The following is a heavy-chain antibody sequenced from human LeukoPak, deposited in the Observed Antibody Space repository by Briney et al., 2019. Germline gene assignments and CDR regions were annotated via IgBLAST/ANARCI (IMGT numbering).Heavy chain of an antibody. CDR3: ARELRFFDY. Sequence: GGSLRLSCAASGFTFTTYGMHWVRQAPGKGLVWVSRIMSDGRSTYADSVKGRFTISRDTAKNTLYLQMNSLRAEDTAVYYCARELRFFDYWGQGTLVTVSS. J-gene: IGHJ4*02. V-gene: IGHV3-74*01. CDR2: IMSDGRST. D-gene: IGHD3-3*01. CDR1: GFTFTTYG.